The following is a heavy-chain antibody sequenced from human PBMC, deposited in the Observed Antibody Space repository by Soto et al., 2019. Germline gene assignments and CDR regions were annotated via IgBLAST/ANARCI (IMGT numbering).Heavy chain of an antibody. CDR1: GGSFSGYY. V-gene: IGHV4-34*01. Sequence: SEALSLTCAVYGGSFSGYYWSRILQPPGKGLEWIGEINHSGSTKYNPSLKSRVTISVDTSKNQLSLRLSSVTAADTAVYYCARCITIFGPPDYWGQGTLVTVSS. CDR2: INHSGST. J-gene: IGHJ4*02. CDR3: ARCITIFGPPDY. D-gene: IGHD3-3*01.